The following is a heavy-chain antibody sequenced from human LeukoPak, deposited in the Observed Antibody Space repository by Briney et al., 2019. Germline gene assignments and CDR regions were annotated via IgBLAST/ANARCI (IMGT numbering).Heavy chain of an antibody. CDR2: ISSGSSYI. V-gene: IGHV3-21*01. D-gene: IGHD4-17*01. J-gene: IGHJ4*02. CDR1: GFTFSSYS. Sequence: GGSLRLSCAASGFTFSSYSMNWVRQAPGKGLEWVSSISSGSSYIYYADSVKGRFTISRDNAKNSLYLQMNSLRAEDTAVYYCAREPVTMRFDYWGQGTLVTVSS. CDR3: AREPVTMRFDY.